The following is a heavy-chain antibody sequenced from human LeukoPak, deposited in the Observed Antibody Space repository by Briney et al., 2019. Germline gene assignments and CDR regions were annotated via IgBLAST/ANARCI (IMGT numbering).Heavy chain of an antibody. V-gene: IGHV1-2*06. J-gene: IGHJ4*02. D-gene: IGHD3-22*01. CDR3: ARISGGYYDRAFDY. CDR2: INPNSGDT. Sequence: GASVKVSCKASGYTFTGYHMHWVRQAPGQGLEWMGRINPNSGDTNYAQKFQGRVTMTRDTSISTAYMELSRLRSDDTAVYYCARISGGYYDRAFDYWGQGTPVTVSS. CDR1: GYTFTGYH.